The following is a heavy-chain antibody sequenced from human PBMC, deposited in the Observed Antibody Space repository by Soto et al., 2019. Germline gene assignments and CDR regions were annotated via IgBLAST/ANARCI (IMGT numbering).Heavy chain of an antibody. D-gene: IGHD3-3*01. J-gene: IGHJ4*02. Sequence: QLTLEESGPTVVKPTETLTLTCTFSGFSLTTSGVGVGWVRQTPGKAPKWLALIYWDDDKRYSTSLKSRLTITKDTSKNQVVLTMANVDPADTATYYCAHRVLRTVFGLVTTTAIYFDFWGQGTPVVVSS. CDR3: AHRVLRTVFGLVTTTAIYFDF. CDR2: IYWDDDK. V-gene: IGHV2-5*02. CDR1: GFSLTTSGVG.